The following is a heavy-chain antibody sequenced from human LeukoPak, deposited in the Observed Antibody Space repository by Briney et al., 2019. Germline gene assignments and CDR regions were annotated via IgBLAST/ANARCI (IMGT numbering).Heavy chain of an antibody. CDR1: GFTFSSYG. CDR3: ARWGGGDYFDY. V-gene: IGHV3-33*01. Sequence: PGGSLRLSCAASGFTFSSYGMHWVRQAPGKGLEWVAVIWYDGSNKYYADSVKGRFTISRDNSKNTLYLQMNSLRAEDTAVYYCARWGGGDYFDYWGQGTLVTVSS. D-gene: IGHD3-10*01. CDR2: IWYDGSNK. J-gene: IGHJ4*02.